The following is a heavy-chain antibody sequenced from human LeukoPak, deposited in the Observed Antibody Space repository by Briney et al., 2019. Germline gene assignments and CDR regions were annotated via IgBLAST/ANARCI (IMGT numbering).Heavy chain of an antibody. CDR1: GFILSTYV. J-gene: IGHJ4*02. CDR2: ITGTGGST. Sequence: GGSLRLSCAASGFILSTYVLSWVRQPPGKGLEWVSGITGTGGSTYYADSVKGRFTVSRDTSKNTLYLQMNSLRAEDTAIYYCAKDHGTAVAGFYYWGQGTLVTVSS. CDR3: AKDHGTAVAGFYY. V-gene: IGHV3-23*01. D-gene: IGHD6-19*01.